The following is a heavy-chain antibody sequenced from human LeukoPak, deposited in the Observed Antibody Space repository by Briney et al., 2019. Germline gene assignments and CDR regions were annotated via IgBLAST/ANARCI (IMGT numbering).Heavy chain of an antibody. CDR2: INWNGGST. D-gene: IGHD5-18*01. CDR3: ARNRDSTAMGSFDY. Sequence: QPGGSLRLSCAASGFTFSTYAMSWVRQAPGKGLQWVSGINWNGGSTGYADSVKGRFTISRDNAKNSLYLQMNSLRAEDTALYYCARNRDSTAMGSFDYWGQGTLVTVSS. V-gene: IGHV3-20*04. J-gene: IGHJ4*02. CDR1: GFTFSTYA.